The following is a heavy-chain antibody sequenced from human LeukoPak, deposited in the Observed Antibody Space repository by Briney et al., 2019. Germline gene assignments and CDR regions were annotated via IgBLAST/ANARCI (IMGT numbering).Heavy chain of an antibody. CDR3: ARTYSSGWYRYFDY. J-gene: IGHJ4*02. Sequence: SETLSLTCTVSGGSISSYYWSWIRQPPGKGLEWIGYIYYSGSTNYNPSLKSRVTISVDTSKNQFSLKLSSVTAADTAVYYCARTYSSGWYRYFDYWGQGTLVTVSS. D-gene: IGHD6-19*01. CDR2: IYYSGST. CDR1: GGSISSYY. V-gene: IGHV4-59*01.